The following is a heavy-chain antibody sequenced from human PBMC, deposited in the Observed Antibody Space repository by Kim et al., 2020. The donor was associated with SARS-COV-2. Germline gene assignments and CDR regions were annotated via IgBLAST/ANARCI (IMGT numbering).Heavy chain of an antibody. CDR3: ARLRGVYHPKYLDY. V-gene: IGHV4-39*01. CDR1: GGSISSSSYY. D-gene: IGHD2-2*01. CDR2: IYYSGST. J-gene: IGHJ4*02. Sequence: SETLSLTCTVSGGSISSSSYYWGWIRQPPGKGLEWIGSIYYSGSTYYNPSLKSRVTIYGDTSKNQFSLKLSSVTAADTAVYYCARLRGVYHPKYLDYWGQGTLVTVSS.